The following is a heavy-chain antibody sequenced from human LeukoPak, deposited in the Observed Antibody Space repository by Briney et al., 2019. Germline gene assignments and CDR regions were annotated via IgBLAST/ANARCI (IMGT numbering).Heavy chain of an antibody. V-gene: IGHV3-30*18. Sequence: PGRSLRLSCAASGFTFSSYGMHWVRQAPGKGLEWVAVISYDGSNKYYADSVKGRFTISRDNSKNTLYLQMNSLRAEDTAVYYCAKSDSSGYLCDYWGQGTLVTVSS. CDR3: AKSDSSGYLCDY. CDR2: ISYDGSNK. J-gene: IGHJ4*02. CDR1: GFTFSSYG. D-gene: IGHD3-22*01.